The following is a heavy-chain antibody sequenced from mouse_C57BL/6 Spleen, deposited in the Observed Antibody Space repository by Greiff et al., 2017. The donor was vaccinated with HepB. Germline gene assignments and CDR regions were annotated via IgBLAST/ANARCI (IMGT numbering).Heavy chain of an antibody. J-gene: IGHJ2*01. D-gene: IGHD2-4*01. CDR2: ISNGGGST. CDR1: GFTFSDYY. V-gene: IGHV5-12*01. CDR3: ARPNYDYDGFDY. Sequence: EVQLVESGGGLVQPGGSLKLSCAASGFTFSDYYMYWVRQTPEKRLEWVAYISNGGGSTYYPDTVKGRFTISRDNAKNTLYLQMSRLKSEDTAMYYCARPNYDYDGFDYWGQGTTLTVSS.